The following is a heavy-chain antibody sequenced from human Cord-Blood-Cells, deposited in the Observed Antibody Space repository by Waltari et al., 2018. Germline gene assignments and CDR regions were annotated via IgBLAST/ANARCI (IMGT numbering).Heavy chain of an antibody. D-gene: IGHD3-3*01. Sequence: QVQLQESGPGLVKPSETLSLTCAVSGYSISSGYYWGWIRQPPGKGLEWIGSIYHSGSTYYNPSLKSRVTISVDTSKNQFSLKLSSVTAADTAVYYCARGGIRFLEWLFDYWGQGTLVTVSS. CDR1: GYSISSGYY. V-gene: IGHV4-38-2*01. CDR2: IYHSGST. J-gene: IGHJ4*02. CDR3: ARGGIRFLEWLFDY.